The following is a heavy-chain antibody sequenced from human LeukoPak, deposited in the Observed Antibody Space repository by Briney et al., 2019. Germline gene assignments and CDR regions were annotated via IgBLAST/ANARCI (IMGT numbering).Heavy chain of an antibody. CDR1: GFSLSTSGVG. Sequence: SGPTLVKPTQTLTLTRTFSGFSLSTSGVGVGWIRQPPGNALEWLALIYWDDDKRYSPSLKSRPTIYKDPSKNQVVLTMTNMDPVDTATYYCAHRYSGIDYVMDVRGKGTTVTVSS. CDR3: AHRYSGIDYVMDV. D-gene: IGHD3-10*01. V-gene: IGHV2-5*02. CDR2: IYWDDDK. J-gene: IGHJ6*04.